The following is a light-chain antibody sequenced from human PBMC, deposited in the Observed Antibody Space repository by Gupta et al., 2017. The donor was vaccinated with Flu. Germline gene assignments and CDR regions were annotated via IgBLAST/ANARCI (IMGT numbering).Light chain of an antibody. CDR2: SDS. J-gene: IGLJ3*02. CDR1: NSDIGRFA. Sequence: QSVLTQPPAASGTSRQRVTISGSGSNSDIGRFAVSWYQQLPGAAPKLLLYSDSLRPSGVPDRFSGSKSGTSASLAISGLQSEDEGDYYCATWDDRQAGFWVFGGGTKVTVL. V-gene: IGLV1-44*01. CDR3: ATWDDRQAGFWV.